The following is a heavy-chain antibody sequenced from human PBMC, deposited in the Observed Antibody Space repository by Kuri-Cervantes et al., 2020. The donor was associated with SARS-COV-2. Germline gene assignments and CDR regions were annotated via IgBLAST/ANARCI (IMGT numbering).Heavy chain of an antibody. J-gene: IGHJ6*03. V-gene: IGHV3-11*01. CDR1: GFPFSDYY. CDR3: AREDRYQLLYSSSYYYYM. CDR2: MISSCSTI. Sequence: GESLKISCEASGFPFSDYYMRWIRQAPGQGLEWVSYMISSCSTIYYAHSVQGRFTISRDKAKKSLYLQMNSLRAEDTAVYYCAREDRYQLLYSSSYYYYM. D-gene: IGHD2-2*02.